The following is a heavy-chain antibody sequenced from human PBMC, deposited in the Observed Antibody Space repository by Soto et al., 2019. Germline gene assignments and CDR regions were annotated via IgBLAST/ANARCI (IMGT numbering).Heavy chain of an antibody. Sequence: EVQLVESGGGLVKPGGSLRLSCAASGFTFSNAWMSWVRQAPGKGLEWVGRIKDKSDGRTTDYAVPVKGRFTISRDDSKNSLYLQMNSLKTEDTAVYYCTTMRYCSGGRYPNKYYFDYWGQGTLATVSS. V-gene: IGHV3-15*01. CDR2: IKDKSDGRTT. J-gene: IGHJ4*02. CDR3: TTMRYCSGGRYPNKYYFDY. D-gene: IGHD2-15*01. CDR1: GFTFSNAW.